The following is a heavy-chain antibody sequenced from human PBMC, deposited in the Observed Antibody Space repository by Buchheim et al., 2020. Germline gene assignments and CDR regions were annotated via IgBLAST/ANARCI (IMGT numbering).Heavy chain of an antibody. D-gene: IGHD3-22*01. V-gene: IGHV4-59*01. CDR3: ARSRVEITILVVGPLFYY. CDR2: IYYSGST. J-gene: IGHJ4*02. CDR1: GGSLSSYY. Sequence: QVQLQESGPGLVKPSETLSLTCTVSGGSLSSYYWSWIRQPPGKGLEWIGYIYYSGSTNYNPSLKSRVTISVDTSKNQFSLKLSSVTAANTAVYYCARSRVEITILVVGPLFYYWGQGTL.